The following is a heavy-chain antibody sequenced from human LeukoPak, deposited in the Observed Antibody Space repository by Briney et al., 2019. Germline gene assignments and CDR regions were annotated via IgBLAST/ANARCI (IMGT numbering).Heavy chain of an antibody. D-gene: IGHD3-3*01. Sequence: SVKVSCKASGGTFSSYAISWVRQAPGQGLEWMGRIIPIFGTANYAQKFQGRVTITTDESTSTAYMELSSLRSEDTAVYYCAISPYFGVVTPDYWGQGPLVTVSS. CDR3: AISPYFGVVTPDY. CDR1: GGTFSSYA. CDR2: IIPIFGTA. V-gene: IGHV1-69*05. J-gene: IGHJ4*02.